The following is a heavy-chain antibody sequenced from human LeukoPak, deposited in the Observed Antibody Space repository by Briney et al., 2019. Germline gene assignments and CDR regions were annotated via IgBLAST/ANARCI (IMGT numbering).Heavy chain of an antibody. CDR1: GFTFSSYS. J-gene: IGHJ4*02. D-gene: IGHD6-19*01. CDR2: ISSSSSYL. Sequence: GGSLRLSCAASGFTFSSYSMNWVRQAPGKGLEWVSSISSSSSYLYYADSVKGRFTISRDNAKNSLYLQMNSLRAEDTAVYYCARHGSGGWYVGDDYWGQGTLVTVSS. V-gene: IGHV3-21*01. CDR3: ARHGSGGWYVGDDY.